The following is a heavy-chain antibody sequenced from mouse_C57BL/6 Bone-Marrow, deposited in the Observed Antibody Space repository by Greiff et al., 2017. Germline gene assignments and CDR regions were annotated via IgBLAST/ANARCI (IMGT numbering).Heavy chain of an antibody. Sequence: EVKLVESGGGLVKPGGSLKLSCAASGFTFSSYAMSWVRQTPEKRLEWVATISAGGSYTYYPDNVKGRCTISRDNATNNLYLQMSHLKSEDTAMYYCARGSTTPEDYWGQGTSVTVSS. CDR2: ISAGGSYT. V-gene: IGHV5-4*03. CDR1: GFTFSSYA. CDR3: ARGSTTPEDY. J-gene: IGHJ4*01. D-gene: IGHD1-1*01.